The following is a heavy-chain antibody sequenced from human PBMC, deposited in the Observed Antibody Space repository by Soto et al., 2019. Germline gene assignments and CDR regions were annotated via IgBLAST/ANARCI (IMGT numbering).Heavy chain of an antibody. CDR1: GFTFSSYA. Sequence: EVQLLVSGGGLVQPGGSLRLSCAASGFTFSSYAMSWVRQAPGKGLEWVSAISGSGGSTYYADSVKGRFTISRDNSKNTMYLQTKRPRAEYTAIYYCSKDEVYIVATLYDYWGQGTLVTVSS. CDR2: ISGSGGST. CDR3: SKDEVYIVATLYDY. D-gene: IGHD5-12*01. V-gene: IGHV3-23*01. J-gene: IGHJ4*02.